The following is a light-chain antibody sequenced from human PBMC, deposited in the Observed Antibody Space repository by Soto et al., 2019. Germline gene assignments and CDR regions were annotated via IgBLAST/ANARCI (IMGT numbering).Light chain of an antibody. CDR3: TSYTSSFTHL. CDR1: SSDVGGYNY. J-gene: IGLJ1*01. V-gene: IGLV2-14*01. CDR2: EVS. Sequence: QCVLTQPASVSGSPGQSITISCTGTSSDVGGYNYVSWYQQHPGKAPKLMIFEVSNRPSGVSNRFSGSKSGNTASLTISGLQTEDEADYYCTSYTSSFTHLFGTGTKVTVL.